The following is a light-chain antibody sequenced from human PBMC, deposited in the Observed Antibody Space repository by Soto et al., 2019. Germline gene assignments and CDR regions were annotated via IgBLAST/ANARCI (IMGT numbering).Light chain of an antibody. V-gene: IGKV1-5*01. CDR3: QQNNSYSRT. Sequence: DIQMTQSPSTLSASVGDRVTITCRASQSISSWLAWYQQKPGKAPKLLIYDASSLESGVPSRFSGSGSGTEFTLPISSLQPDDFATYYCQQNNSYSRTFGQGTKVEIK. CDR1: QSISSW. J-gene: IGKJ1*01. CDR2: DAS.